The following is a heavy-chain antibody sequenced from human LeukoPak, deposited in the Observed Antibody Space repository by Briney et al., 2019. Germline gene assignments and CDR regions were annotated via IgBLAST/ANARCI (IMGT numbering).Heavy chain of an antibody. Sequence: GGSLRLSCAASGFTFSSYGMHWVRQAPGKGLEWVAFIRYDGSNKYYADSVKGRFTISRDNSKNTLYLQMNSLRAEDTAVYYCAKLTLAARPHFYYWGQGTLVTVSS. CDR3: AKLTLAARPHFYY. V-gene: IGHV3-30*02. D-gene: IGHD6-6*01. CDR1: GFTFSSYG. J-gene: IGHJ4*02. CDR2: IRYDGSNK.